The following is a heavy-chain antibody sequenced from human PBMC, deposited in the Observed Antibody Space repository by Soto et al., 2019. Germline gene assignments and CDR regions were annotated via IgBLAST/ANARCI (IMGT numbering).Heavy chain of an antibody. CDR2: ISAYNGNT. D-gene: IGHD6-13*01. Sequence: QVQLVQSGAEVKKPGASVKVSCKASGYTFTSYGISWVRQAPGQGLEWMGWISAYNGNTNYAQKLQGRVTMTTDTSTSTAYMELRSLRSDDTAVYYCARDHPLVIAAAGQPNLDYWGQGTLVTVSS. V-gene: IGHV1-18*01. CDR1: GYTFTSYG. CDR3: ARDHPLVIAAAGQPNLDY. J-gene: IGHJ4*02.